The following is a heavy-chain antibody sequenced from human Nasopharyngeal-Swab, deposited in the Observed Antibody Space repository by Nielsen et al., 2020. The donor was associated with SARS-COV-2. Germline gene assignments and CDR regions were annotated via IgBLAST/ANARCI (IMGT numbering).Heavy chain of an antibody. Sequence: SETLSLTCTVSGGSISSYYWSWIRQPPGKGLEWIGYIYYSGSTNYNPSLKSRVTISVDTSKNQFSLKLSSVTAADTAVYYCARLSGDYYYSMDVWGQGTTVTVSS. D-gene: IGHD2-8*02. CDR1: GGSISSYY. CDR2: IYYSGST. CDR3: ARLSGDYYYSMDV. J-gene: IGHJ6*02. V-gene: IGHV4-59*08.